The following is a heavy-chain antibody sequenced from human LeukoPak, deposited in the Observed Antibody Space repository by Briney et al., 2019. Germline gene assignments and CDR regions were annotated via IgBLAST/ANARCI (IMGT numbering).Heavy chain of an antibody. J-gene: IGHJ6*03. V-gene: IGHV3-21*01. D-gene: IGHD3-3*01. CDR2: ISSSSSYI. CDR1: GFTFSSYE. CDR3: ARGGADFLYYYMDV. Sequence: GGSLRLSCAASGFTFSSYEMNWVRQAPGKGLEWVSSISSSSSYIYYADSVKGRFTISRDNAKNSLYLQMNSLRAEDTAVYYCARGGADFLYYYMDVWGKGTTVTVSS.